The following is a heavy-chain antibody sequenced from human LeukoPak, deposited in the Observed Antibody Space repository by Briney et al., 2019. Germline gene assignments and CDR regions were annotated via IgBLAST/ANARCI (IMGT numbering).Heavy chain of an antibody. Sequence: SETLSLTCAVSGGSISSYYWSWIRQPPGKGLEWIGYIYYSGSTNYNPSLKSRVTISVDTSKNQFSLKLSSVTAADTAVYYCARGNYDSSGYFDYWGQGTLVTVSS. CDR3: ARGNYDSSGYFDY. J-gene: IGHJ4*02. V-gene: IGHV4-59*01. CDR1: GGSISSYY. CDR2: IYYSGST. D-gene: IGHD3-22*01.